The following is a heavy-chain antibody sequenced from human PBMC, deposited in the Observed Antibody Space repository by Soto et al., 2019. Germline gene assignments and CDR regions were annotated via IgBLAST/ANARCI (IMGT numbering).Heavy chain of an antibody. CDR1: GFSFSTYW. CDR3: ALAIAGRSSNWPVP. J-gene: IGHJ5*02. Sequence: GGSLRLSCAASGFSFSTYWMSWVRQAPGKGLEWVANIKQDGSEKYYVDSVRGRFTISRDNAKNSLFLQMNTLRAEDTAVYYCALAIAGRSSNWPVPWGQGTLVTVSS. D-gene: IGHD6-6*01. CDR2: IKQDGSEK. V-gene: IGHV3-7*01.